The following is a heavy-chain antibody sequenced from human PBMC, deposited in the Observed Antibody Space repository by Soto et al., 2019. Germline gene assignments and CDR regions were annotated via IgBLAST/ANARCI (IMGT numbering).Heavy chain of an antibody. V-gene: IGHV3-21*01. CDR2: ITSSSSYI. Sequence: GGSLRLSCAASGFTFSSYSMNWVRQAPGKGLEWVSSITSSSSYIYYADSVKGRFTISRDNAKNSLYLQMNSLRAEDTAVYYCASHPRDSSGYWYYFDYWGQGTLVTVSS. J-gene: IGHJ4*02. CDR3: ASHPRDSSGYWYYFDY. D-gene: IGHD3-22*01. CDR1: GFTFSSYS.